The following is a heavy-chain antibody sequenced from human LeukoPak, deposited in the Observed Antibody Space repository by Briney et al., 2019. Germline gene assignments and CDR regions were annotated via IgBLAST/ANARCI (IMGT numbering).Heavy chain of an antibody. D-gene: IGHD1-26*01. CDR1: GFTFISYW. J-gene: IGHJ4*02. V-gene: IGHV3-21*01. CDR2: ISSSSSYI. CDR3: ARGGSGSSDY. Sequence: PGGSLRLSCAASGFTFISYWMSWVRQAPGKGLEWVSSISSSSSYIYYADSVKGRFTISRDNAKNSLYLQMNSLRAEDTAVYYCARGGSGSSDYWGQGTLVTVSS.